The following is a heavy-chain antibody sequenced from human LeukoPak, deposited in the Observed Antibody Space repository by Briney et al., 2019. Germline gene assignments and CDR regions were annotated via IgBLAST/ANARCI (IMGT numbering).Heavy chain of an antibody. CDR1: GFTFSDYY. J-gene: IGHJ4*02. V-gene: IGHV3-11*04. CDR3: ARASGATSVDY. D-gene: IGHD1-26*01. Sequence: GGSLRLSCAASGFTFSDYYMSWIRQAPGKGLEWVSYISSSGSTIYYADSVKGRFTISRDNSKNTLYLQMNSLRAEDTAVYYCARASGATSVDYWGQGTLVTVSS. CDR2: ISSSGSTI.